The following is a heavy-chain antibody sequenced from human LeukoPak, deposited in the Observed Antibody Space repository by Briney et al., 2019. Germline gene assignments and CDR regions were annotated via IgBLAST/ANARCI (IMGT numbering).Heavy chain of an antibody. D-gene: IGHD4-23*01. V-gene: IGHV4-59*01. Sequence: PSETLSLTCTVSGGSISSYYWSWIRQPPGKGLEWIGYIYYSGSTNYNPSLKSRVTISADTSKNQFSLKLSSVTAADTAVYYCARGSYGGNSGYWGQGTLVTVSS. CDR2: IYYSGST. CDR3: ARGSYGGNSGY. J-gene: IGHJ4*02. CDR1: GGSISSYY.